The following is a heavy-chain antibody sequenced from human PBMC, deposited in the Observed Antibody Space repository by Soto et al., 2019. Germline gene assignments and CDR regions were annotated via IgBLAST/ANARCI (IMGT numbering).Heavy chain of an antibody. J-gene: IGHJ4*02. V-gene: IGHV3-23*01. CDR2: ISASGGST. Sequence: EVQLLESGGGLVQPGGSLRLSCVVSGFTFNNYAMNWVRQAPGKGLEWVSGISASGGSTYYADSVKGRFTISRDSSKHTLYLQMNSLRADDTAIYYCAIHFYYGSGSYCAVDYWGQGTLVTVYS. CDR1: GFTFNNYA. D-gene: IGHD3-10*01. CDR3: AIHFYYGSGSYCAVDY.